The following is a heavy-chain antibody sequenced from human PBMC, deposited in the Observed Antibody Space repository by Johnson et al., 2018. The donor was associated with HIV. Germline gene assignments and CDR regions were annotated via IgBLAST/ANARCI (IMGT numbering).Heavy chain of an antibody. CDR2: ISYDGSNK. Sequence: QVQLVESGGGVVQPVRSLRLSCAASGFTFSSYAMHWVRQAPGKGLEWVAVISYDGSNKYYADSVKGRFTISRDNAKNSLYLQMNSLRAEDTALYYCAREGDAFDIWGQGTMVTVSS. CDR3: AREGDAFDI. CDR1: GFTFSSYA. J-gene: IGHJ3*02. V-gene: IGHV3-30*04.